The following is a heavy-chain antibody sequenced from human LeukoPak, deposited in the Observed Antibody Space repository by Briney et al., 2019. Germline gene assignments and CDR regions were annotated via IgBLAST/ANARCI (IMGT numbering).Heavy chain of an antibody. D-gene: IGHD1-26*01. CDR1: GFTVSNNC. CDR3: ARHSGSYYIPGDY. J-gene: IGHJ4*02. CDR2: IYSDGST. Sequence: GGSLGLSCTASGFTVSNNCMSWVRQAPGKGLEWVSLIYSDGSTYYGDSVKGRFTISRENSKNTLYLQMNSLRAEDTAVYYCARHSGSYYIPGDYWGQGTLVTVSS. V-gene: IGHV3-53*01.